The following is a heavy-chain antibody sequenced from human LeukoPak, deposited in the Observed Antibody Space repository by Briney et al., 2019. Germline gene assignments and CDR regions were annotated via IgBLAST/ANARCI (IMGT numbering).Heavy chain of an antibody. CDR2: DYYRGST. J-gene: IGHJ4*02. CDR1: GGSISSSTYY. CDR3: ARVSRAGCSSTSCYTDS. Sequence: SEALSLTCTVSGGSISSSTYYWGWIRQPPGMGLEWYGCDYYRGSTYYNPSLKSRVTISVDTSKNQFSLKLTSVTAADTAVYYCARVSRAGCSSTSCYTDSWGQGTLVTVSS. V-gene: IGHV4-39*07. D-gene: IGHD2-2*01.